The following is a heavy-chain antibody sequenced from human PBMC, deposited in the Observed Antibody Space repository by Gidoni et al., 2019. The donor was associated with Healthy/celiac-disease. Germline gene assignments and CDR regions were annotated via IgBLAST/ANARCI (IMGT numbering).Heavy chain of an antibody. J-gene: IGHJ5*02. CDR1: GYSFTSYW. D-gene: IGHD6-13*01. V-gene: IGHV5-10-1*03. CDR2: IDPSDSYT. CDR3: ARRRAAAGTRGLFWFDP. Sequence: EVQLVQSGAEVKKPGESLRISSKGSGYSFTSYWISWVRQMPGKGLEGMGRIDPSDSYTNYSPSFQGHVTISADKSISTAYLQWSSLKASDTAMYYCARRRAAAGTRGLFWFDPWGQGTLVTVSS.